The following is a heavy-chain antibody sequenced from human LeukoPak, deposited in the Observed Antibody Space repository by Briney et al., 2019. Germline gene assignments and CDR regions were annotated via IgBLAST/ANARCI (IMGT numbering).Heavy chain of an antibody. D-gene: IGHD3-22*01. J-gene: IGHJ4*02. CDR2: IYYSGTT. CDR1: GGSISYYY. V-gene: IGHV4-59*01. Sequence: SATLSLTCTVSGGSISYYYWSWIRQSPGKGLEWIGFIYYSGTTNYNPSLKSRLTISVDTSKNQISLKLSSVTAADTAVYYCARSYHDGSGSFDYWGQGTLVTVSS. CDR3: ARSYHDGSGSFDY.